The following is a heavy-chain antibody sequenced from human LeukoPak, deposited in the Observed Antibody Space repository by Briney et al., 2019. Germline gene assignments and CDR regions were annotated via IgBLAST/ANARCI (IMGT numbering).Heavy chain of an antibody. V-gene: IGHV3-23*01. CDR2: VSGSGSTI. CDR3: AKSDYYDSSGHPSSFEY. J-gene: IGHJ4*02. D-gene: IGHD3-22*01. CDR1: GFPYSAYA. Sequence: GGSLRLSCSASGFPYSAYATIWLGPAPGKGLEWVSVVSGSGSTIYYADSVKGRFTISRDNFKSTLYLQMNSLRAEDTAVYYCAKSDYYDSSGHPSSFEYWGQGTLVTVSS.